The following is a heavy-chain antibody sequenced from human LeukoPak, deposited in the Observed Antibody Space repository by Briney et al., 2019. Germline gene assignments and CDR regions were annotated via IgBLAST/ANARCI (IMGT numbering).Heavy chain of an antibody. CDR2: ISSSGSTI. Sequence: GGSLRLSCAASGFTFSDYYMSWIRQAPGKGLEWVSYISSSGSTIYYADSVKGRFTISRDNAKNSLYLQMNSLRAEDTAVYYCARDTPIYDDYEGFDYWGQGTLVTVSS. CDR1: GFTFSDYY. J-gene: IGHJ4*02. D-gene: IGHD4-17*01. CDR3: ARDTPIYDDYEGFDY. V-gene: IGHV3-11*01.